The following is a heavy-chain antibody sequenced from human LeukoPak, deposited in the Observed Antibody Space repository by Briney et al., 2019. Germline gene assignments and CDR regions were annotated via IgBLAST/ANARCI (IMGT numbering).Heavy chain of an antibody. CDR3: ARDLPYYGDYVAFDY. CDR2: ISSSGSTI. Sequence: GGSLRLSCAASGFTFSSYEMNWVRQAPGKGLEWVSYISSSGSTIYYADSVKGRFTISRDNAKNSLYLQMNSLRAEDTAVYYCARDLPYYGDYVAFDYWGQGTLVTVSS. D-gene: IGHD4-17*01. CDR1: GFTFSSYE. J-gene: IGHJ4*02. V-gene: IGHV3-48*03.